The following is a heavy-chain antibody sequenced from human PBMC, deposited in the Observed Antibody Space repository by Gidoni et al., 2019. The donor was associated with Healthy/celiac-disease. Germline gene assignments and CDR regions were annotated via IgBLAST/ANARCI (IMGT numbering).Heavy chain of an antibody. CDR1: GFTFSSDW. D-gene: IGHD3-22*01. CDR3: AMGFRGSGYYSGPHDAFDI. Sequence: EVQLVASGGGLVQPEGSLSLSCAASGFTFSSDWMSWVRKAPGKGLEWVANIKQDGSKNDYVDSVKGRFTISRDNANNSLYLQMNSLRADDTAVYYCAMGFRGSGYYSGPHDAFDIWGQGTMVTVSS. CDR2: IKQDGSKN. J-gene: IGHJ3*02. V-gene: IGHV3-7*01.